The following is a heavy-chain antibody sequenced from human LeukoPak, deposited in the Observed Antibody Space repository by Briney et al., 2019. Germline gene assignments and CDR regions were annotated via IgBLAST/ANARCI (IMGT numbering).Heavy chain of an antibody. CDR2: IYSGGST. V-gene: IGHV3-66*01. CDR3: ARVVGFGREAVDY. J-gene: IGHJ4*02. Sequence: GGSLRLSCAASGFTVSSNYMSWVRQAPGKGLEWVSVIYSGGSTYYADSVKGRITISRDNSKNTLYLQINSLRAEDTAVHYCARVVGFGREAVDYWGQGTLVTVSS. CDR1: GFTVSSNY. D-gene: IGHD3-10*01.